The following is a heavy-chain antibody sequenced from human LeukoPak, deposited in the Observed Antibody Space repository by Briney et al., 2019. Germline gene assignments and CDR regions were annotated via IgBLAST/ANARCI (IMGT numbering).Heavy chain of an antibody. CDR3: ARDYNNPYYYYYMDV. V-gene: IGHV3-21*01. D-gene: IGHD1-1*01. Sequence: GGSLRLSCAASGFTFSSYSMNWVRQAPGKGLEWVSSISSSSSYIYYADSVKGRFTISRDNAKNSLYLQMNSLRAEDTAVYYCARDYNNPYYYYYMDVWGRGTTVTVSS. CDR1: GFTFSSYS. CDR2: ISSSSSYI. J-gene: IGHJ6*03.